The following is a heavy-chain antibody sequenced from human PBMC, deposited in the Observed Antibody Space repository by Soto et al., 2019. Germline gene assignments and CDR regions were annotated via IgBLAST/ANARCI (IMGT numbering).Heavy chain of an antibody. Sequence: WGSLRLSCAASGFTFSSYSMNWVRQAPGKGLEWVSYISSSSSTIYYADSVKGRFTISRDNAKNSLYLQMNSLRAEDTAVYYCASAATSSSWYDRDYFDYWGQGTLVTVSS. D-gene: IGHD6-13*01. CDR1: GFTFSSYS. J-gene: IGHJ4*02. V-gene: IGHV3-48*01. CDR2: ISSSSSTI. CDR3: ASAATSSSWYDRDYFDY.